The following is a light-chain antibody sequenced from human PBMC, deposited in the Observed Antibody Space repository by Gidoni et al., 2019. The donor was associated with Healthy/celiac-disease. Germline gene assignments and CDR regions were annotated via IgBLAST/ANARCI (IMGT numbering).Light chain of an antibody. CDR2: EVS. V-gene: IGLV2-8*01. CDR3: SSYAGSNNYV. CDR1: SSDVGRYNY. J-gene: IGLJ1*01. Sequence: QSALTQPPSASWSPGPAVTISCTGTSSDVGRYNYVSWYQQHPGKAPKLMIYEVSKRPSGVPDRFSGSKSGNTASLTVSGLQAEDEADYYCSSYAGSNNYVFGTGTKVTVL.